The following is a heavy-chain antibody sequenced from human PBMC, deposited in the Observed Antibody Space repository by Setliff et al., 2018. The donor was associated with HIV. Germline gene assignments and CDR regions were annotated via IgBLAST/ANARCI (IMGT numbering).Heavy chain of an antibody. CDR1: RGSISSGSYF. Sequence: PSETLSLTCTVSRGSISSGSYFWIWIRQPAGKGLEWIGHISTTGSTNYNPSLKSRVIMSVDTSRNQFSLKLSSVTAADTAVYYCARGHDNKYYYFYYMDVWGKGTTVTVSS. V-gene: IGHV4-61*09. D-gene: IGHD3-9*01. J-gene: IGHJ6*03. CDR3: ARGHDNKYYYFYYMDV. CDR2: ISTTGST.